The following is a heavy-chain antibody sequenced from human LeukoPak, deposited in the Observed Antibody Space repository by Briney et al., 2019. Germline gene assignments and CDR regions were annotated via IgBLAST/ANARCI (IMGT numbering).Heavy chain of an antibody. CDR2: INPNSGGT. CDR1: GYTFTGYY. CDR3: ARAKVVVVHPNWFDP. Sequence: GASVKVSCKASGYTFTGYYMHWVRQAPGQGLEWMGWINPNSGGTNYAQKFQGRVTMTRDTSISTAYMELCRLRSDDTAVYYCARAKVVVVHPNWFDPWGQGTLVTVSS. J-gene: IGHJ5*02. V-gene: IGHV1-2*02. D-gene: IGHD3-22*01.